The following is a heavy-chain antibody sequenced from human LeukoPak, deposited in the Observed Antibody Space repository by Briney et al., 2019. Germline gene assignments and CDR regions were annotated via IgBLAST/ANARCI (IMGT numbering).Heavy chain of an antibody. CDR2: INPNSGGT. Sequence: GASVRVSCKASGYTFTDYYIHWVRQAPGQGLEWIGWINPNSGGTNFAQKFQGRVTMTRDTSISTAYMELSSLRSDDSAFYYCARFKPGPSTYFDYWGQGTLVTVSA. D-gene: IGHD7-27*01. V-gene: IGHV1-2*02. CDR3: ARFKPGPSTYFDY. J-gene: IGHJ4*02. CDR1: GYTFTDYY.